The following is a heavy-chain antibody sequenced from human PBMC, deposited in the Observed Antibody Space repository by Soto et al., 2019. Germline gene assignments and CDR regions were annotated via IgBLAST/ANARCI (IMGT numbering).Heavy chain of an antibody. CDR3: ARASSSSSAADY. J-gene: IGHJ4*02. Sequence: QVQLQESGPGLVKPSQTLSLTCNVSGESISSGGYYCSWIRHHPRKGLEWIGYIYDSESAYYNPSLKSRVTNSMDTSKNHFAMSLSSVTDADTAVYYCARASSSSSAADYWGQGTLVTVSS. CDR1: GESISSGGYY. D-gene: IGHD6-6*01. V-gene: IGHV4-31*03. CDR2: IYDSESA.